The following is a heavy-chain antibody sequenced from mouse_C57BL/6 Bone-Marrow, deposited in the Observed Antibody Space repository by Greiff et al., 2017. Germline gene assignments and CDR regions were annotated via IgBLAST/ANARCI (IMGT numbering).Heavy chain of an antibody. CDR1: GYAFSSSG. Sequence: VQLHQSGPELVKPGASVKFSCKASGYAFSSSGMNWVKQRPGQGLEWIGRIYPGDGDTNYNGKFKGKATLTADNSYSTAYMPLSSLTSEDAAVYFCARGWVLLSYWGQGTMVTVSA. V-gene: IGHV1-82*01. CDR3: ARGWVLLSY. CDR2: IYPGDGDT. D-gene: IGHD2-3*01. J-gene: IGHJ3*01.